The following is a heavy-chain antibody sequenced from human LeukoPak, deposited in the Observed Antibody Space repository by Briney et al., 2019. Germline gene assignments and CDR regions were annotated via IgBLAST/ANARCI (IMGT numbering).Heavy chain of an antibody. J-gene: IGHJ4*02. CDR3: ARKVYHRFDY. V-gene: IGHV3-23*01. CDR2: ISTSGDNT. D-gene: IGHD2-2*01. CDR1: GFIFSSYA. Sequence: GGSLRLSCAASGFIFSSYAMNWARQAPGKGLEWVSAISTSGDNTYYADSVRGRFTISRDNSKNTLYLQMNSLRADDTAVYYCARKVYHRFDYWGQGTLVTVSS.